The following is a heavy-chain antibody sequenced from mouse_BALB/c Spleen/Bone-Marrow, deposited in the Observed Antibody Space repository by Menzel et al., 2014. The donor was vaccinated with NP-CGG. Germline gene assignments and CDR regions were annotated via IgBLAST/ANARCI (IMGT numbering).Heavy chain of an antibody. CDR3: ARSGKVRNAMDY. Sequence: VQLKQSGAKLVRPGVSVKISCKGSGYTFTDHAIHWVKRSHAKSLEWIGVISGYYGDAIYNQKFKGKATMTVDKSSSTAYMELARLTSEDSAIYYCARSGKVRNAMDYWGQGTSVTASS. CDR2: ISGYYGDA. CDR1: GYTFTDHA. V-gene: IGHV1S137*01. D-gene: IGHD2-14*01. J-gene: IGHJ4*01.